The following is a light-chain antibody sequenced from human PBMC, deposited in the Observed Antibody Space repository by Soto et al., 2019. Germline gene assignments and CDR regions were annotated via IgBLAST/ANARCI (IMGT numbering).Light chain of an antibody. CDR2: EVN. V-gene: IGLV2-14*01. Sequence: QSALTQPASVSGSPGQSITISCTGTNSDVGGYNYVSWYQQHPGKAPKLIIYEVNDRPSGVSNRFSGSKSGNTASLTISGLQAEDEADYYCSSYTASATAFGGGTKVTVL. CDR3: SSYTASATA. J-gene: IGLJ3*02. CDR1: NSDVGGYNY.